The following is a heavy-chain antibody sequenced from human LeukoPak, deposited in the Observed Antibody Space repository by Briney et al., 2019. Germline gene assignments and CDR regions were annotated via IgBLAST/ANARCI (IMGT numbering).Heavy chain of an antibody. Sequence: RPSETLSLTCTVSGGSISRTSYYWGWIRQPPGKGLEWIGSIYYSGSTYYNPSLKSRVAISVDTSKNQFSLKLSSVTAADTAVYYCATPPTDDDYWGQGTLVTVSS. J-gene: IGHJ4*02. CDR3: ATPPTDDDY. CDR1: GGSISRTSYY. V-gene: IGHV4-39*01. CDR2: IYYSGST.